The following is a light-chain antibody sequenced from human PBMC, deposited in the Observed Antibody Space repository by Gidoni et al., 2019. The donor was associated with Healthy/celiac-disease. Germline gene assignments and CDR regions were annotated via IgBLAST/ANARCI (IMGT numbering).Light chain of an antibody. J-gene: IGKJ4*01. Sequence: IVLTQSPGTLSLSTGERATLSCRASQSVSSSYLAWYQQKPGQAPRLLIYGASSRATGIPDRFSGSGSGTDFTLTISRLEPEDFAVYYCQQYDSSRLTFGGGTKVEIK. V-gene: IGKV3-20*01. CDR1: QSVSSSY. CDR3: QQYDSSRLT. CDR2: GAS.